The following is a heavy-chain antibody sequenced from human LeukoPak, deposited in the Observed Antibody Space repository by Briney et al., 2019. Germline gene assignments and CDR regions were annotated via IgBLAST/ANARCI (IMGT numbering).Heavy chain of an antibody. Sequence: SETLSLTCAVSGGSISSGGYSWSWLRQPPGKGLEWIGYIYHSGSTYYNPSLKSRVTISVDRSKNQFSLKLSSVTAADTAVYYCARAYSSSFAFDTWGQGTMVTVSS. CDR1: GGSISSGGYS. CDR3: ARAYSSSFAFDT. J-gene: IGHJ3*02. CDR2: IYHSGST. D-gene: IGHD6-6*01. V-gene: IGHV4-30-2*01.